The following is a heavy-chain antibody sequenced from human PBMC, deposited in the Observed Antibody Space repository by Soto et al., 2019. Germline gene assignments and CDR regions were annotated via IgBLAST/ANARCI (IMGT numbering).Heavy chain of an antibody. D-gene: IGHD6-19*01. CDR1: GFTFSSYS. CDR3: ARDLSVSLSLTRLDP. V-gene: IGHV3-21*01. Sequence: GGSLRLSCAASGFTFSSYSMNWVRQAPGKGLEWVSSISSSSSYIYYADSVKGRFTISRDNAKNSLYLQMNSLRAEDTAVYYCARDLSVSLSLTRLDPWGQGTLVTVSS. J-gene: IGHJ5*02. CDR2: ISSSSSYI.